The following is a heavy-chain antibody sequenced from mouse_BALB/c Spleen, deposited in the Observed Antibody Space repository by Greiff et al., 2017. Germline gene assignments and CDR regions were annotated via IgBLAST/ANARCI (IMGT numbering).Heavy chain of an antibody. CDR2: IDPENGDT. J-gene: IGHJ3*01. CDR1: GFNIKDYY. Sequence: VQLQQSGAELVRSGASVKLSCTASGFNIKDYYMHWVKQRPEQGLEWIGWIDPENGDTEYAPKFQGKATMNADTSSNTAYLQLSSLTSEDTAVYYCNMDMVRAYWGQGTLVTVSA. V-gene: IGHV14-4*02. D-gene: IGHD2-1*01. CDR3: NMDMVRAY.